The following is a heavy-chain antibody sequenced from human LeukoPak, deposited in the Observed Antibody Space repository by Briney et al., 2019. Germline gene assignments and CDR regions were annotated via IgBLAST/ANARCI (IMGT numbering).Heavy chain of an antibody. V-gene: IGHV4-30-4*01. D-gene: IGHD3-22*01. CDR3: AKPYYYDSRIDP. CDR1: GASISSGDYY. J-gene: IGHJ5*02. CDR2: MYYSGST. Sequence: PSETPSLTCTVAGASISSGDYYWSWIRQPPGKGLEWIGYMYYSGSTYYNPSLKSRVTISIDTSKTQFSLKLTSVTAADTAVYYCAKPYYYDSRIDPWGQGTLVIVSS.